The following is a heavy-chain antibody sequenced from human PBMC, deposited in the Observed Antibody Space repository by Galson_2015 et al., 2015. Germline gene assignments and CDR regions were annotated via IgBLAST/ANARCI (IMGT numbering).Heavy chain of an antibody. CDR2: ISYDGSNK. Sequence: SLRLSCAASGFTFSSYAMHWVRQAPGKGLEWVAVISYDGSNKYYADSVKGRFTISRDNSKTTLYLQMNSLRAEDTAVYYWARVGDSDAFEIWGQGTMVTVSS. CDR1: GFTFSSYA. D-gene: IGHD3-16*01. V-gene: IGHV3-30-3*01. CDR3: ARVGDSDAFEI. J-gene: IGHJ3*02.